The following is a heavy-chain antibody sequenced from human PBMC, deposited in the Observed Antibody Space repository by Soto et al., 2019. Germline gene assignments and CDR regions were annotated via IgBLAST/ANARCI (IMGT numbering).Heavy chain of an antibody. Sequence: ASVKVPCKDSGYTFTSYGISWVRQDPGQGLEWMGRISAYNGNTNYAKKLQGRVPMTTDTSTSPAYIELRSLSSDDTSVYYCARERSGSYYYYYYMDVWGKGTTVTVSS. CDR1: GYTFTSYG. CDR2: ISAYNGNT. V-gene: IGHV1-18*01. D-gene: IGHD1-26*01. CDR3: ARERSGSYYYYYYMDV. J-gene: IGHJ6*03.